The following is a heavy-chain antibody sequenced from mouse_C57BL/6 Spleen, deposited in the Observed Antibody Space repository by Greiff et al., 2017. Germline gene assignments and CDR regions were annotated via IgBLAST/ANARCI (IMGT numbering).Heavy chain of an antibody. J-gene: IGHJ1*03. CDR1: GYAFSSSW. Sequence: QVQLQQSGPELVKPGASVKISCKASGYAFSSSWMNWVKQRPGKGLEGFGRFYPGDGDTNYNGKFKGKATLTADKSSSTADMQLSSLPSEDYAVYYYASYYYSRSYEYFDVWGTGTTVTVSS. D-gene: IGHD1-1*01. CDR2: FYPGDGDT. V-gene: IGHV1-82*01. CDR3: ASYYYSRSYEYFDV.